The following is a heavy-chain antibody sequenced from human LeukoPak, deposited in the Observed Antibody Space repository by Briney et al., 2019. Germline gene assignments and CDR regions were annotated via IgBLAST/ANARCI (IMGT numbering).Heavy chain of an antibody. CDR2: IYPRDGST. CDR1: GYSFTSNY. CDR3: ARGPHSYAQ. D-gene: IGHD2-2*01. J-gene: IGHJ4*02. V-gene: IGHV1-46*01. Sequence: GASVKVSCKASGYSFTSNYIHWVRQAPGQGLEWMGMIYPRDGSTSYAQKFQGRVTVTRDTSTSTVHMELSGLRSEDTAVYYCARGPHSYAQWGQGTLVTVSS.